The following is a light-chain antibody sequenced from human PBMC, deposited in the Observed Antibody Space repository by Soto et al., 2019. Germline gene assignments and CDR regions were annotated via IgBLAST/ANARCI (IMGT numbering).Light chain of an antibody. CDR1: QSVGSN. V-gene: IGKV3-15*01. CDR3: QQYNNWPPIT. J-gene: IGKJ5*01. CDR2: GAS. Sequence: EIVLTQSPATLSLSPWERATLSCRASQSVGSNLAWYQQEPGQAPRLLIYGASTRATGIPARFSGSGSGTEFTLTISSLQSEDFAVYYCQQYNNWPPITFGQGTRLEI.